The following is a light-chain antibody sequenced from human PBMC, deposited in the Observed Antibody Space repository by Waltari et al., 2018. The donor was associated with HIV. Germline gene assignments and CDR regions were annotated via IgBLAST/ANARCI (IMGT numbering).Light chain of an antibody. J-gene: IGKJ5*01. V-gene: IGKV1-17*01. CDR2: AAS. CDR1: KDLKND. Sequence: DIQMTQFPSSLSASVGGTVHIICRASKDLKNDLGWYQQRPGKAPQRLIFAASTLQGGVPPRFSGSGSGTEFTLTVSGLQPEDSGIYYCLQHASYPITFGQGTRLDIE. CDR3: LQHASYPIT.